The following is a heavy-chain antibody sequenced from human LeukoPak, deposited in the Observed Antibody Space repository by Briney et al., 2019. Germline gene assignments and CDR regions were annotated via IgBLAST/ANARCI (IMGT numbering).Heavy chain of an antibody. Sequence: SESLSLTCAVSGTPIDVGYWSWFRQPPGKGLQWVGEIYYSGATKYNPALTSRVTISIQVMKSTLSLTMTSVTAADTAVYFCAKESGGWPVSWGQGTLVTVSS. V-gene: IGHV4-59*08. CDR2: IYYSGAT. D-gene: IGHD6-19*01. CDR1: GTPIDVGY. CDR3: AKESGGWPVS. J-gene: IGHJ5*02.